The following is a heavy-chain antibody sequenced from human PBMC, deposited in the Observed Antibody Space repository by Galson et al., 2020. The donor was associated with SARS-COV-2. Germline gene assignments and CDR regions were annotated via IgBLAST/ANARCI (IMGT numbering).Heavy chain of an antibody. Sequence: SETLSLTCTVSGGSISTHYWSWVRQPPGKGLEWIAYIHYSGRSDCSPSLKSRVTISVDTSKNQFSLKLSPVTSADTAVYHCVREWDGYIDDAFDIWGERKMVTVA. V-gene: IGHV4-59*11. J-gene: IGHJ3*02. CDR3: VREWDGYIDDAFDI. D-gene: IGHD1-1*01. CDR1: GGSISTHY. CDR2: IHYSGRS.